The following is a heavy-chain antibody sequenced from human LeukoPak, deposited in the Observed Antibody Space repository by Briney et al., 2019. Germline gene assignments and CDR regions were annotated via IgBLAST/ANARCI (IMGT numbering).Heavy chain of an antibody. Sequence: PSETLFLTCTVSGYSITSGYYWGWIRQPPGKGLEWIGSIYHSGDSFYNPSLKTRVTISVDTSRNQFSLKLISVTAADTALYYCARFSVSQAWFAPWGQGTLVTVSS. CDR1: GYSITSGYY. V-gene: IGHV4-38-2*02. CDR2: IYHSGDS. CDR3: ARFSVSQAWFAP. J-gene: IGHJ5*02.